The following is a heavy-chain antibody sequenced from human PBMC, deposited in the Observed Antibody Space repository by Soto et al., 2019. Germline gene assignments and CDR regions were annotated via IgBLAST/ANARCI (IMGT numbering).Heavy chain of an antibody. V-gene: IGHV1-3*01. CDR1: GYTFTSYA. CDR3: ARVGNFTYDSSGSPPSPEVDY. CDR2: INAGNGNT. J-gene: IGHJ4*02. Sequence: GASVKVSCKASGYTFTSYAMHWVRQAPGQRLEWMGWINAGNGNTKYSQKFQGRVTITRDTSASTAYMELSSLRSEDTAVYYCARVGNFTYDSSGSPPSPEVDYWGQGTLVTVSS. D-gene: IGHD3-22*01.